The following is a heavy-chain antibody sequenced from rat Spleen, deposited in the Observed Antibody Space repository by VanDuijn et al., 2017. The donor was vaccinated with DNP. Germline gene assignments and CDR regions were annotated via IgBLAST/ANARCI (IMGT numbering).Heavy chain of an antibody. CDR3: ARHVDTGPYYAMDV. J-gene: IGHJ4*01. D-gene: IGHD4-1*01. Sequence: EVQLVESGGGLVQSGRSLKVSCAASGFTFSDYNMAWVRQAPKKGLEWVATITYDGSRTYYRDPVKGRFTISRDNAKSTLYLQMDSLRSEDTATYYCARHVDTGPYYAMDVWGQGISVTVSS. CDR1: GFTFSDYN. CDR2: ITYDGSRT. V-gene: IGHV5S10*01.